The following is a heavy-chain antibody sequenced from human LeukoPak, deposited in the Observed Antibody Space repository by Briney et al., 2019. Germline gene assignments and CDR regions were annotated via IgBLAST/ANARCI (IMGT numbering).Heavy chain of an antibody. J-gene: IGHJ4*02. CDR1: GFTFSSYA. CDR3: AANSSGYYYYY. CDR2: ISGSGGST. D-gene: IGHD3-22*01. Sequence: PGGSLRLSCAASGFTFSSYAMCWVRQAPGKGLEWVSAISGSGGSTYYADSVKGRFTISRDNSKNTLYLQMNSLRAEDTAVYYCAANSSGYYYYYWGPGTLVTVSS. V-gene: IGHV3-23*01.